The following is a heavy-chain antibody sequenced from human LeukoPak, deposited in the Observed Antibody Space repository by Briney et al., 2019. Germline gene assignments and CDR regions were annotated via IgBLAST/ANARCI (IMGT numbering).Heavy chain of an antibody. V-gene: IGHV4-34*01. CDR3: ARLGYVWGSYRPFDY. D-gene: IGHD3-16*02. J-gene: IGHJ4*02. Sequence: PSETLSLTCTVSGGSISSYYWSWIRQPAGKGLEWIGEINHSGSTNYNPSLKSRVTISVDTSKNQFSLKLSSVTAADTAVYYCARLGYVWGSYRPFDYWGQGTLVTVSS. CDR1: GGSISSYY. CDR2: INHSGST.